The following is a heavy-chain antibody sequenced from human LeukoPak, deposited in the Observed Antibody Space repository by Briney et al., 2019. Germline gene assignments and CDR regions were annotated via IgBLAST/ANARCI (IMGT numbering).Heavy chain of an antibody. CDR3: TTDHIRGDWFDP. D-gene: IGHD3-10*01. CDR1: GFTFSNAW. Sequence: PGGSLRLSCAASGFTFSNAWMNWVRQAPGKGLEWVGRIKSKTDGGATDYAAPVKGRFTISRDDSKNTLYLQMNSLKTEDTAVYYCTTDHIRGDWFDPWGQGTLVTVSS. J-gene: IGHJ5*02. V-gene: IGHV3-15*07. CDR2: IKSKTDGGAT.